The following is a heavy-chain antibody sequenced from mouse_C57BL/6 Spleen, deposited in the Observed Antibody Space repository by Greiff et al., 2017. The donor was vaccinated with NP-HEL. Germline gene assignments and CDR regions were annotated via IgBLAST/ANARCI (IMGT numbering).Heavy chain of an antibody. D-gene: IGHD1-1*01. CDR1: GFTFSSYG. Sequence: EVQLVESGGDLVKPGGSLKLSCAASGFTFSSYGMSWVRQTPDKRLEWVATISSGGSYTYYPDSVKGRFTISRDNAKNTLYLQMSSLKSEDTAMYYCARPFDYYGSKGYFDVWGTGTTVTVSS. CDR2: ISSGGSYT. CDR3: ARPFDYYGSKGYFDV. V-gene: IGHV5-6*01. J-gene: IGHJ1*03.